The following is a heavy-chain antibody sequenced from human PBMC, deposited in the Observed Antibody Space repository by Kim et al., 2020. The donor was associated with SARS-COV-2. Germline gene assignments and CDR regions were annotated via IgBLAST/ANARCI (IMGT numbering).Heavy chain of an antibody. CDR2: ISGTGGST. D-gene: IGHD6-13*01. CDR3: AKDRCFAAAGRCWNFDL. CDR1: GFTFSSHA. V-gene: IGHV3-23*01. J-gene: IGHJ2*01. Sequence: GGSLRLSCAASGFTFSSHAMSWVRQAPGKGLEGVSVISGTGGSTNYPDSVKGRFTISRDNSRNTLYLQMDSLRAEDTAVYYCAKDRCFAAAGRCWNFDLWGRGTLVTVSS.